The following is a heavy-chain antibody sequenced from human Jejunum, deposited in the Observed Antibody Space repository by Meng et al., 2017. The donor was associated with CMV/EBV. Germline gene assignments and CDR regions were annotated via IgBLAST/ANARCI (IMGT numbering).Heavy chain of an antibody. V-gene: IGHV1-46*02. CDR3: GRVSGSQSAQPPDP. CDR1: GYKFDAYF. D-gene: IGHD3-10*01. CDR2: IKPIGGST. J-gene: IGHJ5*02. Sequence: GYKFDAYFMHWVRHAPGQGPEWMGMIKPIGGSTIYAQNFQGRVTMTRDTSTSTVYMELTNLTSDDTAVYYCGRVSGSQSAQPPDPWGQGTLVTVSS.